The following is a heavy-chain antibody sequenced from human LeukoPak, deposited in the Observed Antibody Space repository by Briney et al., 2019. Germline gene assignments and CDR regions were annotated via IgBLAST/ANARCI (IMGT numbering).Heavy chain of an antibody. Sequence: SETLSLTCTVSGGSISTYYWSWIRQSPGKGLEWIGYISYSGSSSYNPSLKSRITISVDTSRNQFSLKLSSVTAADTAVYYCARSRRDRKFAGRVGPNFDYWGQGILVTVSS. CDR2: ISYSGSS. D-gene: IGHD3-16*01. CDR3: ARSRRDRKFAGRVGPNFDY. CDR1: GGSISTYY. V-gene: IGHV4-59*01. J-gene: IGHJ4*02.